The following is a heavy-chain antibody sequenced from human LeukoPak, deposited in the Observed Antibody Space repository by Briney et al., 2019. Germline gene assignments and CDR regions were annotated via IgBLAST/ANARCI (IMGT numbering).Heavy chain of an antibody. CDR1: ADNFTGYY. Sequence: ASVKISCKASADNFTGYYMHWVRHAPGQGLEWRGGINPNSGGTNSAHTCYGRVTITSATYTSTASLEWSSLSADATATSYCARVLCNRVWYDGVSRGQGALV. CDR2: INPNSGGT. D-gene: IGHD3-10*02. V-gene: IGHV1-2*02. J-gene: IGHJ4*02. CDR3: ARVLCNRVWYDGVS.